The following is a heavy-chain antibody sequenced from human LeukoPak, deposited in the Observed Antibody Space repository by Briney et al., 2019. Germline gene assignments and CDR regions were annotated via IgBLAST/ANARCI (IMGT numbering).Heavy chain of an antibody. V-gene: IGHV4-30-4*08. CDR2: VYYSGST. Sequence: ASQTLSLTCTVSGGSISSGDYYWSWIRQPPGKGLEWIGYVYYSGSTYYNPSLKSRVTISVDTSKNQFSLKLSSVTAAETAVYYCAREGYCSSTSCYGAWWFDPWGQGTLVTVSS. J-gene: IGHJ5*02. CDR1: GGSISSGDYY. CDR3: AREGYCSSTSCYGAWWFDP. D-gene: IGHD2-2*01.